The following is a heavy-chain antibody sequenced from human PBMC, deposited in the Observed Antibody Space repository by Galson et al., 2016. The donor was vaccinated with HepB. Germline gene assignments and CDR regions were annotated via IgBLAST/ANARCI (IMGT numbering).Heavy chain of an antibody. Sequence: SVKVSCKASGGTFSSYAITWVRQAPGQGLEWMGGIIPMLGTADYAQKFQGRVTITADESTSTAYMELTSLRSEDTAVYYCAIRPLGGYDRDYWGQGTLVTVSS. J-gene: IGHJ4*02. V-gene: IGHV1-69*13. D-gene: IGHD5-12*01. CDR3: AIRPLGGYDRDY. CDR1: GGTFSSYA. CDR2: IIPMLGTA.